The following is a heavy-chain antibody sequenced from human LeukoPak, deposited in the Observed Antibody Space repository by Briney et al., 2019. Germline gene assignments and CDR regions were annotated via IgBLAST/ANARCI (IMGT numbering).Heavy chain of an antibody. D-gene: IGHD3-10*01. J-gene: IGHJ4*02. CDR1: GGSISSYY. CDR3: ARGVGGPDY. Sequence: TPSETLSLTCTVSGGSISSYYWSWIRQPPGKGLEWIGYIYYSGSTNCNPSLKSRVTISVDTSKNQFSLKLSSVTAADTAVYYCARGVGGPDYWGQGTLVTVSS. CDR2: IYYSGST. V-gene: IGHV4-59*01.